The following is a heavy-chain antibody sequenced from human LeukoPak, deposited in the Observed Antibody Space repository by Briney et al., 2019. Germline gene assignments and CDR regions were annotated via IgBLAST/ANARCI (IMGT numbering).Heavy chain of an antibody. CDR1: GFTFSSYA. CDR3: ARGGPMTTVSPFDY. CDR2: ISNNGGSK. D-gene: IGHD4-17*01. V-gene: IGHV3-64*01. J-gene: IGHJ4*02. Sequence: GGSLRLSCAASGFTFSSYAMHWVRQASGKGLEYVSAISNNGGSKYYANSVKGRFTISRDNSKNTLYLQMGSLRAEDMAVYYCARGGPMTTVSPFDYWGQGTLVTVSS.